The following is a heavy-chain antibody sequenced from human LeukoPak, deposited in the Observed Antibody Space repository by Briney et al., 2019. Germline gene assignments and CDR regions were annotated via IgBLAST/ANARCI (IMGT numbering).Heavy chain of an antibody. J-gene: IGHJ6*03. CDR1: GYTFTGYY. D-gene: IGHD3-9*01. V-gene: IGHV1-2*02. CDR2: INPNSGGT. Sequence: ASVKVSCKASGYTFTGYYMHWVRQAPGQGLEWMGWINPNSGGTNYAQKFQGRITMTRDTSISTAYMELSRLRSDDTAVYYCARDPELRYFDWLDYYYYYMDVWGKGTTVTISS. CDR3: ARDPELRYFDWLDYYYYYMDV.